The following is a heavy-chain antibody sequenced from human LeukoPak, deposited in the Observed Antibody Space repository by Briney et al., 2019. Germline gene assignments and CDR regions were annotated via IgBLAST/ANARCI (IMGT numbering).Heavy chain of an antibody. Sequence: SETLSLTCTVSGGSISSYYWSWIRQPPGKGLEWIGYIYYSGSTNYNPSLKSRVTISVDTSKNQFSLKLSSVTAADTAVYYCATGYSSTWYYFDYWGQGTLVTVSS. CDR3: ATGYSSTWYYFDY. D-gene: IGHD6-13*01. CDR1: GGSISSYY. CDR2: IYYSGST. V-gene: IGHV4-59*08. J-gene: IGHJ4*02.